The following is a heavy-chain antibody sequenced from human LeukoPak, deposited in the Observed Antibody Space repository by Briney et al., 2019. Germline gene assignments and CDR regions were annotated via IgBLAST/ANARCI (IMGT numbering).Heavy chain of an antibody. V-gene: IGHV3-30*03. D-gene: IGHD3-10*01. CDR2: ISYDGRNK. Sequence: GGSLRLSCAASGFTFSSYGMHWVRQAPGKGLEWVAAISYDGRNKEYVDSVKGRFTISRDNAKNSLYLQMNSLRVDDTAVYYCARMRSGSEFDYWGQGTLVTVSS. J-gene: IGHJ4*02. CDR3: ARMRSGSEFDY. CDR1: GFTFSSYG.